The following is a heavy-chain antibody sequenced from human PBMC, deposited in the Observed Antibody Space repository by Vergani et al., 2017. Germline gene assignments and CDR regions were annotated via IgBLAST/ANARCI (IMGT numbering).Heavy chain of an antibody. J-gene: IGHJ4*02. Sequence: QVQLQESGPGLVKPSETLSLTCTVSGGSISSSSYYWGWIRQPPGKGLEWIGSIYYSGSTYYNPSLKSRVTISVDTSKNQFSLKLSSVTAADTAVYYCARPRYSSGWDFDYWDQGTLVTVSS. D-gene: IGHD6-19*01. CDR2: IYYSGST. V-gene: IGHV4-39*01. CDR3: ARPRYSSGWDFDY. CDR1: GGSISSSSYY.